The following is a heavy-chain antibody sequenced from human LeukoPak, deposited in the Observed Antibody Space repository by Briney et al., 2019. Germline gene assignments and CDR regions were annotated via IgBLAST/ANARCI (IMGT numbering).Heavy chain of an antibody. D-gene: IGHD1-7*01. V-gene: IGHV4-59*04. CDR2: IDHAGTT. J-gene: IGHJ3*02. CDR3: ARDFGITGTTPDAFDI. CDR1: GGSISSYY. Sequence: SETLSLTCTVSGGSISSYYWSWIRQPPGKGLEWIGTIDHAGTTFYNVSLKSRVTISVDTPNNQFSLRLNSVGAADTAVYYCARDFGITGTTPDAFDIWGQGTMVTVSS.